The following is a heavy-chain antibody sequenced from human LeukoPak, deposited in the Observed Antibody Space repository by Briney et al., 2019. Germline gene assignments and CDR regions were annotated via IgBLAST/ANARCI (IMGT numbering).Heavy chain of an antibody. CDR1: GYPISSGYY. J-gene: IGHJ4*02. D-gene: IGHD3-3*01. CDR3: AREGAVLRDFWSGYYTAPFDY. CDR2: IYHSGSA. V-gene: IGHV4-38-2*02. Sequence: SETLSLTCTASGYPISSGYYWGWIRQPPGKGLEWIGSIYHSGSAYYNPSLKSRVTISVDTSKNQFSLKLSSVTAADTAVYYCAREGAVLRDFWSGYYTAPFDYWGQGTLVTVSS.